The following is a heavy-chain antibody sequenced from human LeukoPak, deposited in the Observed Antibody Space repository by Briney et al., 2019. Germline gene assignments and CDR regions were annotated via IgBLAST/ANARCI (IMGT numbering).Heavy chain of an antibody. CDR3: AKEGRKDRAEFDY. CDR1: GFTFSSYA. J-gene: IGHJ4*02. V-gene: IGHV3-23*01. CDR2: ISNGGGST. Sequence: GGSLRLSCAVSGFTFSSYAMTWVRQAPGKGLEWVSFISNGGGSTYYADSVKGRCTISRDNSKNTLYLQMSSLRAEDTAVYYCAKEGRKDRAEFDYWGQGTLVTVSS.